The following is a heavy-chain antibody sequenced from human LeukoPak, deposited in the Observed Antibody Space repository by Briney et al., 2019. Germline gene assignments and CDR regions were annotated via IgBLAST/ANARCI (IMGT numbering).Heavy chain of an antibody. J-gene: IGHJ6*02. CDR1: GGSISSSSYY. D-gene: IGHD6-13*01. CDR3: MRHVRQRIAADDWATDYYYYAMDV. CDR2: LYYGGST. V-gene: IGHV4-39*01. Sequence: KPSETLSLTCTVSGGSISSSSYYWGWIRQPPGKGLEWIGTLYYGGSTYYNPSFKSRVTISVDTSKNQFSLKLSSVTAADTAVYYCMRHVRQRIAADDWATDYYYYAMDVWGQGTTVTVSS.